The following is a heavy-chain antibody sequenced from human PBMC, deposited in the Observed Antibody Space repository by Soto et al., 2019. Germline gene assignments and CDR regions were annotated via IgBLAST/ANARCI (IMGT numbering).Heavy chain of an antibody. Sequence: TSETLSLTCTVSGGSIYTDGYYWTWIRQHPGKGLEWIGYIYFSGYTYYNPSLESRIKISLDTSQNQFSLRLSTVTAADTGVYYCARQTLDSSGNFMRHPDAYDIWGQGTMVTVSS. CDR2: IYFSGYT. CDR3: ARQTLDSSGNFMRHPDAYDI. CDR1: GGSIYTDGYY. J-gene: IGHJ3*02. V-gene: IGHV4-31*03. D-gene: IGHD3-22*01.